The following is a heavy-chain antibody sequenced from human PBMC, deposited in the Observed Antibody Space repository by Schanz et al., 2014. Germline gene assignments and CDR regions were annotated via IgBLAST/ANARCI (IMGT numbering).Heavy chain of an antibody. CDR3: AIIGVMVAVAGTRADY. D-gene: IGHD6-19*01. CDR1: GFTFSSYG. Sequence: VQLVESGGGVVQPGRSLRLSCAASGFTFSSYGMHWVRQAPGKGLEWVSYICSSGNTIYYADSVKGRVTISRDNARNSLYLHMNTLGAEDTALYYCAIIGVMVAVAGTRADYWGQGTLVTVSS. V-gene: IGHV3-48*01. CDR2: ICSSGNTI. J-gene: IGHJ4*02.